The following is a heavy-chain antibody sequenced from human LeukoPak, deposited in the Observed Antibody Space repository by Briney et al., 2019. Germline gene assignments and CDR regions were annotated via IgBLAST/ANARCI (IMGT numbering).Heavy chain of an antibody. CDR1: GFTFSSYA. D-gene: IGHD6-13*01. Sequence: PGGSLRLSCAASGFTFSSYAMSWVRQAPGKGLEWVSAISGSGGSTYYADSVKGRFTISRDNSKNTLYLQMNSLRAEDTAVYYCAKDISFGGDHSVVCSSSWYDYWGQGTLVTVSS. CDR3: AKDISFGGDHSVVCSSSWYDY. CDR2: ISGSGGST. J-gene: IGHJ4*02. V-gene: IGHV3-23*01.